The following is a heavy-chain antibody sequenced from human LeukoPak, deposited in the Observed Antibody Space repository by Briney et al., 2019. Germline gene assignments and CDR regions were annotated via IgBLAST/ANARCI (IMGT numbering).Heavy chain of an antibody. D-gene: IGHD2-2*01. J-gene: IGHJ6*03. CDR3: ARGYRSVVVPAAIWLAPYYYMDV. CDR2: MNPNSGNT. CDR1: GYTFTSYD. Sequence: ASVKVSCKASGYTFTSYDINWVRQAPGQGLEWTGWMNPNSGNTDYAQKFQGRVTITRNTSISTAYMELSSLRSEDTAVYYCARGYRSVVVPAAIWLAPYYYMDVWGKGTTVTVSS. V-gene: IGHV1-8*01.